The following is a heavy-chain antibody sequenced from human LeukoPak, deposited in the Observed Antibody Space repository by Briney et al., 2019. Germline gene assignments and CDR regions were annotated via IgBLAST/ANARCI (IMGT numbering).Heavy chain of an antibody. J-gene: IGHJ6*02. CDR3: ARDPITMVRGEYGMDV. CDR1: GFTFSSYS. V-gene: IGHV3-21*01. CDR2: ISSSSRYI. D-gene: IGHD3-10*01. Sequence: GGSLRLSCAASGFTFSSYSMNWVRQAPGKGLEWVSSISSSSRYIYYADSVKGRFTISRDNAKNSLYLQMNSLRAEDTAVYYCARDPITMVRGEYGMDVWGQGTTVTVSS.